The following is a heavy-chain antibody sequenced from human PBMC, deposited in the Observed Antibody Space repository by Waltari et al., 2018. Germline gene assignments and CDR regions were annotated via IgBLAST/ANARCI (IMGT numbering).Heavy chain of an antibody. Sequence: QVQLVESGGGVVQPGRSLRLSCAASGFTFSSYGMHWVRQAPGKGLEWVAVIWYDGSNKYYADSVKGRFTISRDNAKNSLYLQMNSLRAEDTAVYYCARLPFDYWGQGTLVTVSS. D-gene: IGHD5-12*01. V-gene: IGHV3-33*03. CDR3: ARLPFDY. CDR1: GFTFSSYG. CDR2: IWYDGSNK. J-gene: IGHJ4*02.